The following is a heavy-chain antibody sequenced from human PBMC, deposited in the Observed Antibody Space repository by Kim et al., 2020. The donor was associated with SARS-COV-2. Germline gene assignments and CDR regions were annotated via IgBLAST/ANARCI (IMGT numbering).Heavy chain of an antibody. CDR2: ISAYNGNT. D-gene: IGHD3-22*01. CDR1: GYTFTSYG. Sequence: ASVKVSCKASGYTFTSYGISWVRQAPGQGLEWMGWISAYNGNTNYSQKLQGRVTMTTDTSTSTAYMELRSLRSDDTAVYYCARVRYYYDSSGHTVMDVWGQGTTVTVSS. J-gene: IGHJ6*02. V-gene: IGHV1-18*04. CDR3: ARVRYYYDSSGHTVMDV.